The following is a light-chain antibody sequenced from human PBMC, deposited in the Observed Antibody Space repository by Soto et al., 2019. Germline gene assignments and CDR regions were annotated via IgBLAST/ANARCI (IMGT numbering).Light chain of an antibody. CDR1: SSDVGGYNY. CDR2: DVT. CDR3: SSYTGSSTYV. Sequence: QSALTQPASVSGSPGQSITISCTGTSSDVGGYNYVSWYQQHPGKAPKFMIYDVTNRPSGVSYRFSGSKSGNTASLTISGLQAEDEADYYCSSYTGSSTYVFGTGTKLTVL. V-gene: IGLV2-14*03. J-gene: IGLJ1*01.